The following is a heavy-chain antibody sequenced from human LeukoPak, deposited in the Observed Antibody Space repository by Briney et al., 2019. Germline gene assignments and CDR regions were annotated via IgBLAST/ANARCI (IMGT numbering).Heavy chain of an antibody. CDR3: ARDPTAYDFWSGQPPYYMDV. V-gene: IGHV4-59*12. D-gene: IGHD3-3*01. CDR2: MYYSGST. CDR1: GGSISSYY. J-gene: IGHJ6*03. Sequence: SETLSLTCTVSGGSISSYYWSWIRQPPGKGLEWIGYMYYSGSTNYNPSLTSRVTISVDTSKNQFSLKLSSVTAADTAVYYCARDPTAYDFWSGQPPYYMDVWGTGTAVTVSS.